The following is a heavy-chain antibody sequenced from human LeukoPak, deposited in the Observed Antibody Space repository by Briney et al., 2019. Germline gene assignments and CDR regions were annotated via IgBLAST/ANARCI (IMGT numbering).Heavy chain of an antibody. CDR1: GFSLSSHS. Sequence: PGGSLRLSCAASGFSLSSHSMNWVRQAPGKGLDWVSSISESSRDIYYADSVRGRFTISRDNARNSLDLQMNSLRAEDTAVYYCARETQWEAFDYWGQGTLVTVSS. CDR3: ARETQWEAFDY. D-gene: IGHD1-26*01. V-gene: IGHV3-21*01. CDR2: ISESSRDI. J-gene: IGHJ4*02.